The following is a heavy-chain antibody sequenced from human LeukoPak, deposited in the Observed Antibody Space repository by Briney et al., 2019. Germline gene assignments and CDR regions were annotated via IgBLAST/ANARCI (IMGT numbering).Heavy chain of an antibody. CDR3: ARDLSLRRGIFDY. D-gene: IGHD3-10*01. Sequence: PSETLSLTCTASGCSISTFYWSWIRQAPGKGLEWIGYVYDSGSTNYNPSLKNRVTISLDMSNNQCSRKLRSVTAADTAVYYCARDLSLRRGIFDYWGQGTLVTVSS. V-gene: IGHV4-59*01. CDR2: VYDSGST. J-gene: IGHJ4*02. CDR1: GCSISTFY.